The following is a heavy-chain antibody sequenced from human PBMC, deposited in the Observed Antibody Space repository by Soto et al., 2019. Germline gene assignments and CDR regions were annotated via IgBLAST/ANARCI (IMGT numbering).Heavy chain of an antibody. D-gene: IGHD6-6*01. CDR1: GFSRSTNEVG. J-gene: IGHJ4*02. V-gene: IGHV2-5*02. CDR2: IYWDDDK. Sequence: QITLKESGPTLVKPTQTLTLTCTFSGFSRSTNEVGVGWIRQPPGKALEWLALIYWDDDKRYSPSLRSRLSITKDTSKNQVVLSMTNMSPVDTATYYCAHTPADYSSASVWKRTYFDYWGQGTLVTVSS. CDR3: AHTPADYSSASVWKRTYFDY.